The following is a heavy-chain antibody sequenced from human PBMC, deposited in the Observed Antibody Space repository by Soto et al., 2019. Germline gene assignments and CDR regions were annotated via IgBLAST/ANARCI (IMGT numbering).Heavy chain of an antibody. V-gene: IGHV3-48*02. J-gene: IGHJ4*02. CDR1: GFTFSSYS. D-gene: IGHD6-13*01. CDR2: ISSSSTI. CDR3: ARDEYSSSWYE. Sequence: EVQLVESGGGLVQPGGSLRLSCAASGFTFSSYSMNWVRQAPGKGLEWVSYISSSSTIYYADSVKGRFTISRDNAKNSLYLQMNSLRDEDTAVYYCARDEYSSSWYEWGQGTLVTVSS.